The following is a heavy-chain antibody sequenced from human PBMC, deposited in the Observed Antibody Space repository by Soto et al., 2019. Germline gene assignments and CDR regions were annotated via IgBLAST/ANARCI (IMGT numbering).Heavy chain of an antibody. J-gene: IGHJ4*02. CDR2: ISGGGDTT. D-gene: IGHD3-10*01. CDR1: GFTFNNYA. Sequence: EVQLLESGGGLVQPGGSLRLSCAASGFTFNNYAMTWVRQAPGKGLEWVSAISGGGDTTSYADSVKGRFTVSRDGSKNTLYLQMSSLRAEDTALDYCAKGRGGSGSLTPRVDFWGKGPRVTVS. V-gene: IGHV3-23*01. CDR3: AKGRGGSGSLTPRVDF.